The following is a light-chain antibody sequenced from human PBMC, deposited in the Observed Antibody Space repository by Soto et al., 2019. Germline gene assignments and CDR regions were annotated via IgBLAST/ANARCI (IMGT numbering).Light chain of an antibody. CDR2: AAS. CDR3: QQYYHWPRT. J-gene: IGKJ1*01. V-gene: IGKV3-15*01. CDR1: QSVASN. Sequence: EVAVTQSPSALSVSPGERATLSCRASQSVASNLAWYQQKPGQTPRLLIYAASTRATGIPARFSGSGSGTDFNLTITSLQSEDFAVYYCQQYYHWPRTFGQGTKV.